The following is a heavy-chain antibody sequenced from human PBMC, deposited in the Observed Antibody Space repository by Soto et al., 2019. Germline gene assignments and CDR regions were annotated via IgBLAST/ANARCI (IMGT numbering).Heavy chain of an antibody. Sequence: ASVKVSCKASGYTFTSYAMHWVRQAPGQRLEWMGWINAGNGNTKYSQKFQGRVTITTDTSTSTAYMELRSLRSDDTAVYYCARATSDSSGYYYYCGMDVWGQGTTVTVSS. CDR3: ARATSDSSGYYYYCGMDV. D-gene: IGHD3-22*01. CDR2: INAGNGNT. CDR1: GYTFTSYA. J-gene: IGHJ6*02. V-gene: IGHV1-3*01.